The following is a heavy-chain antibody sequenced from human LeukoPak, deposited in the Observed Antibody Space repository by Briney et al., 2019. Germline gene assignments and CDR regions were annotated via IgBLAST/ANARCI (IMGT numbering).Heavy chain of an antibody. J-gene: IGHJ3*02. CDR2: INSDGSST. D-gene: IGHD3-22*01. CDR1: GFTFSSYA. CDR3: ARDLTSSGYWYAFDS. V-gene: IGHV3-74*01. Sequence: GGSLRLSCAASGFTFSSYAMHWVRQAPGKGLVWVSRINSDGSSTSYADSVKGRFTISRDNAKNTLYLQMNSLRAEDTAVYYCARDLTSSGYWYAFDSWGQGTMVTVSS.